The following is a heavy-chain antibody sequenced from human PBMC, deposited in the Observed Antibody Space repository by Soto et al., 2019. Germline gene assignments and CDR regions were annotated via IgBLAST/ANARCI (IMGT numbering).Heavy chain of an antibody. CDR1: GYTFTSYG. V-gene: IGHV1-18*01. Sequence: ASVKVSCKASGYTFTSYGISWVRQAPGQGLEWMGWISAYNGNTNYAQKLQGRVTMTTDTSTSTAYMELGSLRSDDTAVYYCARDRDYYGSGSYYPPRWFDPWGQGTLVTVSS. J-gene: IGHJ5*02. D-gene: IGHD3-10*01. CDR2: ISAYNGNT. CDR3: ARDRDYYGSGSYYPPRWFDP.